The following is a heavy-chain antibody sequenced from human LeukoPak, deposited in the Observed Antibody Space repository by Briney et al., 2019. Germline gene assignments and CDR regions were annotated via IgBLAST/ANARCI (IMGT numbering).Heavy chain of an antibody. V-gene: IGHV4-34*01. CDR1: GGSFSGYY. CDR3: ARDRGMAY. J-gene: IGHJ4*02. D-gene: IGHD3-10*01. CDR2: INHSGST. Sequence: SETLSLTCAAYGGSFSGYYWSWIRQPPGKGLEWIGEINHSGSTNYNPSLKSRVTISVDTSKNQFSLKLSSVTAADTAVYYCARDRGMAYWGQGTLVTVSS.